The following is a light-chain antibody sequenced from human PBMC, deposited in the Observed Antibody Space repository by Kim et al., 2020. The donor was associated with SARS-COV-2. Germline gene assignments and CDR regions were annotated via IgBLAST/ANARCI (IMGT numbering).Light chain of an antibody. CDR2: DVS. V-gene: IGLV2-14*03. J-gene: IGLJ1*01. CDR1: RSDVGGYNY. Sequence: SITSSCTGTRSDVGGYNYVSWYHQHPGKAPKLMIYDVSNRPSGVSNRFSGSKSGNTASLTISGLQAEDEADYYCSSYTSSSTPYVFGTGTKVTVL. CDR3: SSYTSSSTPYV.